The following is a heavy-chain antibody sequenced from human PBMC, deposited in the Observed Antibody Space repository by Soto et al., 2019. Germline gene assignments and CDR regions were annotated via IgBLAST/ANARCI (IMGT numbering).Heavy chain of an antibody. CDR1: GFTFNTYG. CDR3: AKDCWSHGPGVVSIQPFDY. D-gene: IGHD3-3*01. J-gene: IGHJ4*02. V-gene: IGHV3-30*18. CDR2: ILYDGSNE. Sequence: QVQLLESGGGVVQPGRSLRLSCVASGFTFNTYGMNWVRQAPGMGLEWVALILYDGSNEYYADSVKGRFTISRDNSRNTLYLQMNSLRAEDTAVDYCAKDCWSHGPGVVSIQPFDYWGQGALVTVSS.